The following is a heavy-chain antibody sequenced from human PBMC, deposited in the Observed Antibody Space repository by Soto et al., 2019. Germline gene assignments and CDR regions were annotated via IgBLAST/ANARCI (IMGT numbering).Heavy chain of an antibody. V-gene: IGHV1-2*02. Sequence: GASVKVSCKASGYTFTVYYIHWVRQAPGQGLEWMGWINPNSGGTNYAQKFQGRVTMTRDTSISTAYMELSRLRSDDTAVYYCARDTDTLTSIAAAGTIDYWGQGTLVTVSS. D-gene: IGHD6-13*01. CDR2: INPNSGGT. CDR1: GYTFTVYY. CDR3: ARDTDTLTSIAAAGTIDY. J-gene: IGHJ4*02.